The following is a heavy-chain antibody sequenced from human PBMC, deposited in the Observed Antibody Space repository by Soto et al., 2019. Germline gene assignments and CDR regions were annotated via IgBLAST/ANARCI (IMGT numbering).Heavy chain of an antibody. CDR2: IIPIFGTA. CDR3: ARGSSSHYYYYYYGMDV. J-gene: IGHJ6*02. V-gene: IGHV1-69*01. D-gene: IGHD6-13*01. Sequence: QVQLVQSGAEVKKPGSWVMVSCKSSGGTFSSYAISWVRQAPGQGLEWMGGIIPIFGTANYAQKFQGRVTITADESTSTAYMELSSLRSEDTAVYYCARGSSSHYYYYYYGMDVWGQGTTVTVSS. CDR1: GGTFSSYA.